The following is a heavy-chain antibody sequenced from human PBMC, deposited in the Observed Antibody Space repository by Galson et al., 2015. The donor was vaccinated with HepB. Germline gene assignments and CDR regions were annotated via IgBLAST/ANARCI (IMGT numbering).Heavy chain of an antibody. CDR1: GFTFSSYW. J-gene: IGHJ4*02. CDR3: AGGGFDFSSPRYYFDY. V-gene: IGHV3-74*01. CDR2: INSDGSST. D-gene: IGHD3/OR15-3a*01. Sequence: SLRLSCAASGFTFSSYWMHWVRQAPGKGLVWVSRINSDGSSTSYADSVKGRFTISRDNAKNTLYLQMNSLRAEDTAVHYCAGGGFDFSSPRYYFDYWGQGTLVTVSS.